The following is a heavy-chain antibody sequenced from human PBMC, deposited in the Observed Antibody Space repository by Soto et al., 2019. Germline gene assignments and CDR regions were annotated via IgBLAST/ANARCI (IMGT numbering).Heavy chain of an antibody. J-gene: IGHJ6*02. CDR1: GYTFTSYG. D-gene: IGHD3-9*01. CDR3: ARVQLYDILTGGNYYYYGMDV. CDR2: ISAYNGNT. Sequence: ASVKVSCKASGYTFTSYGISGVRQAPEQGLEWMGWISAYNGNTNYAQKLQGRVTMTTDTSTSTAYMELRSLRSDDTAVYYCARVQLYDILTGGNYYYYGMDVWGQGTTVTVSS. V-gene: IGHV1-18*01.